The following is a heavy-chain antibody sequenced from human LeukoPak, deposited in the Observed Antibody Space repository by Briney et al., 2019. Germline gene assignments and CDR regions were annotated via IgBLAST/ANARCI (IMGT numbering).Heavy chain of an antibody. CDR1: GFTFNIYW. CDR3: ARAKYSSRWSLDY. J-gene: IGHJ4*02. D-gene: IGHD6-13*01. Sequence: PGGSLRLSCATSGFTFNIYWMQWVRQVPGKGLLWVSRIDSNGGGASYADSVKGRFPTSRHNGNTAMYLQMNSLRAEDTAIYYCARAKYSSRWSLDYWGQGALVTVSS. V-gene: IGHV3-74*03. CDR2: IDSNGGGA.